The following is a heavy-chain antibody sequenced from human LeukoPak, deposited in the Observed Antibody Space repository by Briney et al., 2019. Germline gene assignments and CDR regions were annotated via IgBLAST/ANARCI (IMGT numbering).Heavy chain of an antibody. CDR1: GGSISSGDYY. Sequence: SQTLSLTCTVSGGSISSGDYYWSWIRQPPGKGLEWIGYIYYSGSTYYNPSLKSRVTISVDTSKNQFSLKLSSVTAADTAVYYCARDNHGSGWYPYYFDHWGQGTLVTVSS. V-gene: IGHV4-30-4*08. CDR2: IYYSGST. J-gene: IGHJ4*02. CDR3: ARDNHGSGWYPYYFDH. D-gene: IGHD6-19*01.